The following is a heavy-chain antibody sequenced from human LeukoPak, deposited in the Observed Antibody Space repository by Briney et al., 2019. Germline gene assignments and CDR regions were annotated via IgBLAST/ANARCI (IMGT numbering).Heavy chain of an antibody. CDR2: ISGSGGST. CDR1: GFTFSSYA. V-gene: IGHV3-23*01. Sequence: GGSLRLSCAASGFTFSSYAMSWVRQAPGKGLEWVSVISGSGGSTYYADSVKGRFTISRDNSKNTLYLQMNSLRAEDTAVYYCAKVSPYISSWSPYNWFDPWGQGTLVTVSS. J-gene: IGHJ5*02. D-gene: IGHD6-13*01. CDR3: AKVSPYISSWSPYNWFDP.